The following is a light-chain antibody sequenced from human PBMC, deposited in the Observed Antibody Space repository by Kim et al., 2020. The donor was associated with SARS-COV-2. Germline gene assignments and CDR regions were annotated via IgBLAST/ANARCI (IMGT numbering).Light chain of an antibody. CDR1: QSVTNNY. CDR2: GAS. Sequence: GERATLSCRASQSVTNNYLAWFQQKPGQAPRLFIYGASSRAAGIPDRFSGSGSGTDFTLTVSRLEPEDFAVYYCQLYDTSPPTWTFGQGTKVEIK. V-gene: IGKV3-20*01. J-gene: IGKJ1*01. CDR3: QLYDTSPPTWT.